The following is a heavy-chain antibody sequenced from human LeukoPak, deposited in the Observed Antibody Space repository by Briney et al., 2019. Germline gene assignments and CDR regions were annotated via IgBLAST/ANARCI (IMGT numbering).Heavy chain of an antibody. CDR2: INPNSGKT. D-gene: IGHD4-11*01. V-gene: IGHV1-2*02. J-gene: IGHJ4*02. CDR1: GYTFTDYY. CDR3: ARDRDYSNTERGFDY. Sequence: EASVKVSCKTSGYTFTDYYIHWVRQAPGQGLEWMGWINPNSGKTNSAQKFQGRVTMTGDTSISTAYMELRRVTSDDTAVYYCARDRDYSNTERGFDYWGQGTLVTVSS.